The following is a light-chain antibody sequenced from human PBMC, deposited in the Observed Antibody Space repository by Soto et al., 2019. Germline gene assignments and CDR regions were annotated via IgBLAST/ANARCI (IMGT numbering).Light chain of an antibody. Sequence: DIKMTQSPSTLSASVRDRVTITCRASQSISSWLAWYQQKPGKAPKLLIYKASSLESGVPSRFSGSGSGRELTLTISILQPDDFATYYCQQHYNYPTFGQGTKVEVK. J-gene: IGKJ1*01. CDR2: KAS. CDR3: QQHYNYPT. CDR1: QSISSW. V-gene: IGKV1-5*03.